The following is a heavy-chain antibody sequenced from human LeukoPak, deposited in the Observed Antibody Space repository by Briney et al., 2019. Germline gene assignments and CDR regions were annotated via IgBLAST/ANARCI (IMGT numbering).Heavy chain of an antibody. CDR1: GFTFSTYV. CDR2: ISSNGDNT. J-gene: IGHJ4*02. CDR3: VRGTGY. V-gene: IGHV3-64D*06. Sequence: GGSLRLSCSVSGFTFSTYVMRWVRPAPGEGLEYVSAISSNGDNTYYADSVKGRFTISRDNSKHTLYLQMSSLRADDTAVYYCVRGTGYWGQGTLVTVSS.